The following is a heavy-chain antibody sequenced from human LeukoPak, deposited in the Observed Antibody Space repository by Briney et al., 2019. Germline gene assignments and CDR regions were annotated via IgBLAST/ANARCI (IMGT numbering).Heavy chain of an antibody. V-gene: IGHV1-18*01. CDR1: GYTFTSYG. CDR2: ISAYNGNT. CDR3: ARVIRGVVGSRYVDY. D-gene: IGHD2-15*01. J-gene: IGHJ4*02. Sequence: GASVKVSCKASGYTFTSYGISWVRQAPGQGLEWMGWISAYNGNTNYAQKLQGRVTMTTDASTSTAYMELRSLRSDDTAVYYCARVIRGVVGSRYVDYWGQGTLVTVSS.